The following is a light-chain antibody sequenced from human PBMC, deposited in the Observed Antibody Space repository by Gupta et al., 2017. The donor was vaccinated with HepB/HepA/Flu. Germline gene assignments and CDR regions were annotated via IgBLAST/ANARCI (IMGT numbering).Light chain of an antibody. CDR1: SSNIGNNA. CDR3: AAWDDSLNGYVV. CDR2: YDD. V-gene: IGLV1-36*01. J-gene: IGLJ2*01. Sequence: QSVLTQPPSVSEAPRPRVTISCSGSSSNIGNNAVHWYQQLPGKAPKLLIYYDDLLPSGVSDRFSGSKSGTSASLAISGLQSEDEADYYCAAWDDSLNGYVVFGGGTKLTVL.